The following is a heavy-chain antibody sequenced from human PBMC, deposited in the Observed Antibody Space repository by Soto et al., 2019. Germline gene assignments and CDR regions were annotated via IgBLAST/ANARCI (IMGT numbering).Heavy chain of an antibody. CDR1: GFTFSSYA. CDR3: AREVVAGTFYAFDI. CDR2: ISSNGGST. Sequence: EVQLVESGGGLVQPGGSLRLSCAASGFTFSSYAMHWVRQAPGKGLEYVSAISSNGGSTYYANSVKGRFTISRDNSKNTLYLQMGSLRAEDMAVYYGAREVVAGTFYAFDICGQGTMVTVSS. J-gene: IGHJ3*02. V-gene: IGHV3-64*01. D-gene: IGHD6-19*01.